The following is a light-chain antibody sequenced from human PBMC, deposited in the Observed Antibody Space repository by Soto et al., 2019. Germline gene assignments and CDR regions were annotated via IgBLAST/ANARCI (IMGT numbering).Light chain of an antibody. J-gene: IGKJ4*01. V-gene: IGKV1-27*01. CDR1: QDVKNY. Sequence: DIQMTQSPSSLSASVGDRVTITCRASQDVKNYLAWYQQKPGKVPKLLIYAASTLQSGVPSRFSGSGSGTAFPLPINSLHPEDFGRYYCQNHTSVPLTFGGGTKVEIK. CDR2: AAS. CDR3: QNHTSVPLT.